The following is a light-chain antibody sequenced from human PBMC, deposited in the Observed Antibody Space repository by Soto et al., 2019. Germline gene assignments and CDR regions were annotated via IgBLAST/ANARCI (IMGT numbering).Light chain of an antibody. J-gene: IGKJ4*01. CDR3: QQLDSYPLT. V-gene: IGKV1-9*01. CDR1: QGISSD. CDR2: AVS. Sequence: IQLTQSPSSLSASVGDIVTITCRASQGISSDLAWYQQNPGKTPKLLSYAVSTLQSGVPSRFSGSGSGTHFTLTISSLQPEDFATYYCQQLDSYPLTFGGGTTVEI.